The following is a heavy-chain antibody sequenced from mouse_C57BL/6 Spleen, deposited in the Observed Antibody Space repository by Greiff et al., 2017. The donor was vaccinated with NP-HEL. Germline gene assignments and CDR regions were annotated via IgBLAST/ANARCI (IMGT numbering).Heavy chain of an antibody. CDR2: IWTGGGT. D-gene: IGHD1-1*01. CDR1: GFSLTSYA. Sequence: VMLVESGPGLVAPSQSLSITCTVSGFSLTSYAISWVRQPPGKGLEWLGVIWTGGGTNYNSALKSRLSISKDNSKSQVFLKMNSLQTDDTARYYCARKATVVENWYFDVWGTGTTVTVSS. V-gene: IGHV2-9-1*01. CDR3: ARKATVVENWYFDV. J-gene: IGHJ1*03.